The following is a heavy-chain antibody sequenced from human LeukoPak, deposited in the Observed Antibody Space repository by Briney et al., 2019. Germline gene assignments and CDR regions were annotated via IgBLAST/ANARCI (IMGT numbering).Heavy chain of an antibody. CDR1: GFILSDYN. J-gene: IGHJ4*02. Sequence: GGSLRLSCAASGFILSDYNMNWVRQAPGKGREWVSFIRISGSYITYADSVKGRVTISRDNAKNSLYLQINSLRAEDTAVYYCAKFRPDDITVAATGYFDSWGQGTLVTVSS. CDR3: AKFRPDDITVAATGYFDS. V-gene: IGHV3-21*04. D-gene: IGHD6-19*01. CDR2: IRISGSYI.